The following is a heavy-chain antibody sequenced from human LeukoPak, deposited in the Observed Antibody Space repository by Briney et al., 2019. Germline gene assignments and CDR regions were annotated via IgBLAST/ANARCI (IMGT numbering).Heavy chain of an antibody. CDR2: ISAYNGNT. CDR1: GYTFTGYY. J-gene: IGHJ5*02. V-gene: IGHV1-18*04. D-gene: IGHD3-10*01. Sequence: ASVKVSCKASGYTFTGYYMHWVRQAPGQGLEWMGWISAYNGNTNYAQKLQGRVTMTTDTSTSTAYMELRSLRSDDTAVYYCARDQLWFGESLLWFDPWGQGTLVTVSS. CDR3: ARDQLWFGESLLWFDP.